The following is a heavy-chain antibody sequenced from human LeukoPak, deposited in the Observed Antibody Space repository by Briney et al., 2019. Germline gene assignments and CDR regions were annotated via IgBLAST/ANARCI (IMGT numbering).Heavy chain of an antibody. Sequence: SETLSLTCTVSGGSVSSGSYYWSWIRQPPGTGLEWIGYIYYSGSTNYNPSLKSRVTISVDTSKNQFSLKLSSVTAADTAVYYCASDYGDYVFDYWGQGTLVTVSS. CDR2: IYYSGST. CDR3: ASDYGDYVFDY. D-gene: IGHD4-17*01. V-gene: IGHV4-61*01. J-gene: IGHJ4*02. CDR1: GGSVSSGSYY.